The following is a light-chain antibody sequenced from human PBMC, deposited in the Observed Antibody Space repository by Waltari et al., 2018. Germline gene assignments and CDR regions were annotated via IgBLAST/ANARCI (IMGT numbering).Light chain of an antibody. CDR2: YVS. CDR1: SSAAGGYTS. Sequence: QSALTQPASVSGHPGRAITISCTGLSSAAGGYTSLPPYQQHPGKAPKLMIYYVSNRPSGVSNRFSGSKSGNTASLTISGLQAEDEADYYCSSYTSSSTLWVFGGGTKLTVL. CDR3: SSYTSSSTLWV. J-gene: IGLJ3*02. V-gene: IGLV2-14*03.